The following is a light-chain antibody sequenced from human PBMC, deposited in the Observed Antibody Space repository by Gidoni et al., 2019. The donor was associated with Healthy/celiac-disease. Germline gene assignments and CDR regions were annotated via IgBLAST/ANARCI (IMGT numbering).Light chain of an antibody. Sequence: AIRMTQSPSSFSASTGDRVTITCRASQGISSYLAWYQQKPGKAPKLLIYAASTLQSGVPSRFSGSGSGTDVTLTISCLQSEDFATYYCQQYYSYPPNFXGXTKVEIK. CDR3: QQYYSYPPN. V-gene: IGKV1-8*01. J-gene: IGKJ4*01. CDR1: QGISSY. CDR2: AAS.